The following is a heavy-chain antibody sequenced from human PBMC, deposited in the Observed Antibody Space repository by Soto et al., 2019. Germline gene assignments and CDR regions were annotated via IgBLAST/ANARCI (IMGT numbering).Heavy chain of an antibody. J-gene: IGHJ6*02. CDR3: SADRPDIGVGWWV. Sequence: ASVKVSCKASGSGFIRSGIQWVRQAHGQRLEWIGWIVVASGQANYAQNFRGRVAITRDTSTATAYIELTGLTSEDTAVYFCSADRPDIGVGWWVWGQGTTVTVSS. V-gene: IGHV1-58*02. D-gene: IGHD2-15*01. CDR1: GSGFIRSG. CDR2: IVVASGQA.